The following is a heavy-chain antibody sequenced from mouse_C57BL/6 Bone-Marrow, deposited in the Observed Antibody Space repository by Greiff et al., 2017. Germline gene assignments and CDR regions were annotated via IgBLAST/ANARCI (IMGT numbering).Heavy chain of an antibody. CDR1: GYTFTSYG. V-gene: IGHV1-81*01. CDR2: IYPRSGNT. D-gene: IGHD2-4*01. Sequence: QVQLQQSGAELARPGASVKLSCKASGYTFTSYGISWVKQRTGQGLEWIGEIYPRSGNTYYNEKLKGKATLTADKSSSTAYMELRSLTSEDSAVYFCARSRSFYYDYDPFDYWGQGTTLTVSS. J-gene: IGHJ2*01. CDR3: ARSRSFYYDYDPFDY.